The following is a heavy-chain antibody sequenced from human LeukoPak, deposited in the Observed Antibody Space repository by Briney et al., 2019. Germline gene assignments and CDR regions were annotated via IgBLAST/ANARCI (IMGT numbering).Heavy chain of an antibody. CDR1: GFTFSSYG. D-gene: IGHD1-26*01. V-gene: IGHV3-33*01. J-gene: IGHJ4*02. Sequence: PGGSLRLSCAASGFTFSSYGMHWVRQAPGKGLEWVAVIWYDGSNKYYADSVKGRFTISRDNSKNTLYLQMNSLRAEDTAVYYCARDRLRTRNRIVGALDYWGQGTLVTVSS. CDR2: IWYDGSNK. CDR3: ARDRLRTRNRIVGALDY.